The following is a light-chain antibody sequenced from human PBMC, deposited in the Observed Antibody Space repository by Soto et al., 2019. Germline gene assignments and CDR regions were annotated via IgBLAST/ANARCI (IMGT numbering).Light chain of an antibody. CDR1: QSISSY. CDR2: AAS. V-gene: IGKV1-39*01. Sequence: DIQMTQSPSSLSASVGDRVTITCRASQSISSYLNWYQQKPGKAPKLLIYAASSLQSRVPSRFSGSGSGRDFTLTISSVQPEDFATYYCQQSLYTFGQGIKLEIK. J-gene: IGKJ2*01. CDR3: QQSLYT.